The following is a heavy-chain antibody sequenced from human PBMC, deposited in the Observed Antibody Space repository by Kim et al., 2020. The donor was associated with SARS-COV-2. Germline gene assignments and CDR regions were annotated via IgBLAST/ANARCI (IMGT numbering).Heavy chain of an antibody. D-gene: IGHD3-10*01. J-gene: IGHJ5*02. Sequence: GGSLRLSCAASGFTFSSYGMHWVRQAPGKGLEWVAVIWYDGSNKYYADSVKGRFTISRDNSKNTLYLQMNSLRAEDTAVYYCARDPLYGSGRHYANKRFDPWGQGTLVTVSS. V-gene: IGHV3-33*01. CDR1: GFTFSSYG. CDR3: ARDPLYGSGRHYANKRFDP. CDR2: IWYDGSNK.